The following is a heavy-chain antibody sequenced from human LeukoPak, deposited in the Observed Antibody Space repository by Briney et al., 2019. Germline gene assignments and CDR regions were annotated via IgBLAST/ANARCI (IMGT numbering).Heavy chain of an antibody. CDR2: ISYDGTTK. CDR1: GVTLSSYA. CDR3: ARAAGYGAGSYGFNI. J-gene: IGHJ3*02. Sequence: GRALRLSCAASGVTLSSYAIHWVRQAPGKGLEWVADISYDGTTKYYADSVKGRFTISRDIATNTLYLEMNSLRAEDAAMYYCARAAGYGAGSYGFNIWGQGTTVTVSS. D-gene: IGHD3-10*01. V-gene: IGHV3-30*04.